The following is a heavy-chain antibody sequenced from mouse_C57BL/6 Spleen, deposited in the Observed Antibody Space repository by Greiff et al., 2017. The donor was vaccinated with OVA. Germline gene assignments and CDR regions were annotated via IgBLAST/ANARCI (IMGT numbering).Heavy chain of an antibody. Sequence: DVKLVESGGGLVKPGGSLKLSCAASGFTFSSYAMSWVRQTPEKRLEWVATISDGGSYTYYPDNVKGRFTISRDNAKNNLYLQMSHLKSEDTAMYYCARERAWFAYWGQGTLVTVSA. J-gene: IGHJ3*01. CDR2: ISDGGSYT. V-gene: IGHV5-4*01. CDR1: GFTFSSYA. CDR3: ARERAWFAY.